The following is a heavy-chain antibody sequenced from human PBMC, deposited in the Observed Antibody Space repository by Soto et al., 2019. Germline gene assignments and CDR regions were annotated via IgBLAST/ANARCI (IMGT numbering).Heavy chain of an antibody. CDR2: IYPGDSDT. J-gene: IGHJ4*02. Sequence: PGESLKISCKGSGYSCTSYWIGWVRQMPGKGLEWMGIIYPGDSDTRYSPSFQGQVTISTDTSASTAYMELNSLKSEDTAVYYCARDRWVTTFAADYWGQGTLVTVSS. V-gene: IGHV5-51*01. CDR3: ARDRWVTTFAADY. D-gene: IGHD2-21*02. CDR1: GYSCTSYW.